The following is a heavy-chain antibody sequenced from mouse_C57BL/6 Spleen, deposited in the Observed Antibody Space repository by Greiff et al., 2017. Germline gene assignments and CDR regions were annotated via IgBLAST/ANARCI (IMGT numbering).Heavy chain of an antibody. V-gene: IGHV3-6*01. J-gene: IGHJ2*01. CDR2: ISYDGSN. D-gene: IGHD2-2*01. Sequence: EVQLQESGPGLVKPSQSLSLTCSVTGYSITSGYYWNWIRQFPGNKLEWMGYISYDGSNNYNPSLKNRISITRDTSKNQFFLKLNSVTTEDTATYYCAREWLRREYYFDYWGQGTTLTVSS. CDR3: AREWLRREYYFDY. CDR1: GYSITSGYY.